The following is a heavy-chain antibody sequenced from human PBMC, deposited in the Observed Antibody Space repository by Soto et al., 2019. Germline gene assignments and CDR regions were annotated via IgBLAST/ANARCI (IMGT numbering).Heavy chain of an antibody. CDR2: LSDNGGHT. CDR3: AKDSQSVLVSAARVYGMDV. D-gene: IGHD2-2*01. CDR1: GFTFSSYA. Sequence: EVQLLESGGGLVQPGGSLRLSCAGSGFTFSSYAMTWVRQAPGKGLEWVSTLSDNGGHTYHAASVKGRFTISRDNSKNTLYLQMNSLRAEDTAVYYCAKDSQSVLVSAARVYGMDVWGQGTTVTVSS. J-gene: IGHJ6*02. V-gene: IGHV3-23*01.